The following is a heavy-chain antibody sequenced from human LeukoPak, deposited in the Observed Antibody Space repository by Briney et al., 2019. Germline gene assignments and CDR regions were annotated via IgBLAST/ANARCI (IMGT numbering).Heavy chain of an antibody. CDR2: ISGSGGST. J-gene: IGHJ5*02. V-gene: IGHV3-23*01. D-gene: IGHD3-22*01. Sequence: GGSLRLSCAASGFPFSSYAMSWVRQAPRKGLEWVSAISGSGGSTYYADSVKGRFTISRDNSKNTLYLQMNSLRAEDTAVYYCAKEGHYYDSSGWFDPWGQGTLVTVSS. CDR1: GFPFSSYA. CDR3: AKEGHYYDSSGWFDP.